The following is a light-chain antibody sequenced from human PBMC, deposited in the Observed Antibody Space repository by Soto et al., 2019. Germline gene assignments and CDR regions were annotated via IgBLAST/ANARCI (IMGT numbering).Light chain of an antibody. CDR2: GAS. CDR1: QSVSSSY. Sequence: EIVLTQSPGTLSLSPGERATLSCRASQSVSSSYLAWYQQKPGQAPRLLIYGASSRATGIPDRFSGSGSGTDFTLTLSRLAAEDLAVYSWQPHGSSPWTLGQGTKVEIK. CDR3: QPHGSSPWT. V-gene: IGKV3-20*01. J-gene: IGKJ1*01.